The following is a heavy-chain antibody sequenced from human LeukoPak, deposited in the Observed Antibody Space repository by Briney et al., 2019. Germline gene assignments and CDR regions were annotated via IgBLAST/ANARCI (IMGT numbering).Heavy chain of an antibody. CDR3: TTPRGRHAFWSGYLDYYYGMDV. J-gene: IGHJ6*02. CDR2: IKSKTDGGTT. V-gene: IGHV3-15*01. CDR1: GFTVSDNY. Sequence: PGGSLRLSCAASGFTVSDNYMTWVRQAPGKGLEWVGRIKSKTDGGTTDYAAPVKGSFTISRDDSKNTLYLQMNSLKTEDTAVYYCTTPRGRHAFWSGYLDYYYGMDVWGQGTTVTVSS. D-gene: IGHD3-3*01.